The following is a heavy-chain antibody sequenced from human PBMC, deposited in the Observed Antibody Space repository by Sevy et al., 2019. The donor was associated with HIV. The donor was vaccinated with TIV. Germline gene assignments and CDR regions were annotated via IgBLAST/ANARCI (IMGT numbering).Heavy chain of an antibody. V-gene: IGHV3-30*18. CDR3: AKDREVLLVPSTMRDEYPGYGMDV. J-gene: IGHJ6*02. D-gene: IGHD2-2*01. Sequence: GESLKISCAASGYIFSSYGIHWVRQAPGKGLEWVAFLSYDERNKYYADSVKGRFTISGDSSKNTFHFQLNNLWSDDTAVYYCAKDREVLLVPSTMRDEYPGYGMDVWGQGTTVTVSS. CDR2: LSYDERNK. CDR1: GYIFSSYG.